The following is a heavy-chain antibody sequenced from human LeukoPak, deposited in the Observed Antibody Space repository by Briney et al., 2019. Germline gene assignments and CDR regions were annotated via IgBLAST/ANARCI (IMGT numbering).Heavy chain of an antibody. CDR2: IYYSGST. J-gene: IGHJ4*02. V-gene: IGHV4-61*01. D-gene: IGHD2-15*01. Sequence: SETLSLTCTVSGYSISSGYYWGWIRQPPGKGLEWIGYIYYSGSTNYNPSLKSRVTISVDTSKNQFSLKLSSVTAADTAVYYCARESRSYCSGGSCKRRYFDYWGQGTLVTVSS. CDR3: ARESRSYCSGGSCKRRYFDY. CDR1: GYSISSGYY.